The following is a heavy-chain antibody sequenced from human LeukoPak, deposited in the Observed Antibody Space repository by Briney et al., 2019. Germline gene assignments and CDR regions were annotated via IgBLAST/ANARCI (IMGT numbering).Heavy chain of an antibody. Sequence: ASVKVSCKTSGYTFIDHYVHWLRQAPGQGPEWMGWINPDSGGPNYAQKFQGRVTMTRDTSVSTAYMELDRLRSDDTAVYFCARESRGVLNYFDYWGQGTLVTVSS. V-gene: IGHV1-2*02. CDR1: GYTFIDHY. D-gene: IGHD3-22*01. CDR3: ARESRGVLNYFDY. CDR2: INPDSGGP. J-gene: IGHJ4*02.